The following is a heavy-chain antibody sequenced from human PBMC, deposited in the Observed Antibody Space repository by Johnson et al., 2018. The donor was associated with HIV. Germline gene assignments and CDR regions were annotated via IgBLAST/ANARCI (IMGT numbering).Heavy chain of an antibody. CDR2: ISFDGSNK. Sequence: QSVASGGGVVHPGRSLRLSCAASGFTFSSSGMHWVRQAPGTGLDLVAVISFDGSNKYYADSVKGRFTISRDNSKNTLYMQMNSLRAEDTAVYFCARGPIADDACDIWGQGTMVTVSS. CDR1: GFTFSSSG. J-gene: IGHJ3*02. CDR3: ARGPIADDACDI. V-gene: IGHV3-30*03. D-gene: IGHD3-16*02.